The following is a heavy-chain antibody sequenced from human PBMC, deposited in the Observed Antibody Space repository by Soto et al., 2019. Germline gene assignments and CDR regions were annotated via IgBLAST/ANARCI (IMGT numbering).Heavy chain of an antibody. CDR1: GFTFSSYA. V-gene: IGHV3-23*01. Sequence: PGGSLGPSCAAAGFTFSSYAMGWVPQAPGKGLEWVSAISGSGGSTYYADSVKGRFTISIDNSKNTLYLQMNSLRAEDTAVYYCAKDYSYGPFDYWGQGTLVTVSS. CDR2: ISGSGGST. D-gene: IGHD5-18*01. CDR3: AKDYSYGPFDY. J-gene: IGHJ4*02.